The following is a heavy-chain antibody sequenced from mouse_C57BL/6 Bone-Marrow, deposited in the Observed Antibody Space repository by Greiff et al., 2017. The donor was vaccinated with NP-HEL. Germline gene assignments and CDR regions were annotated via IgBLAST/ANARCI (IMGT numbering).Heavy chain of an antibody. D-gene: IGHD1-1*01. CDR3: ARSPTVVATDYAMDY. CDR2: IYPGDGDT. CDR1: GYAFSSYW. V-gene: IGHV1-80*01. J-gene: IGHJ4*01. Sequence: QVQLQQSGAELVKPGASVKISCKASGYAFSSYWMNWVKQRPGKGLEWIGQIYPGDGDTNYNGKFKGKATLTADKSSSTAYMQLSSLTSEDSAVYFCARSPTVVATDYAMDYWGQGTSVTVSS.